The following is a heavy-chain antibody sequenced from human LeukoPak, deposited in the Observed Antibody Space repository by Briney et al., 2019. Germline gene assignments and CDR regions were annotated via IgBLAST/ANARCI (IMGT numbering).Heavy chain of an antibody. CDR1: GGSISSSSYY. CDR3: APYIVAAGHFDY. Sequence: SETLSLTCTVSGGSISSSSYYWGWIRRPPGKGLEWIGSIYYSGSTYYNPSLKSRVTMSVDTSKNQFSLKLGSVTAADTAVYYCAPYIVAAGHFDYWGQGTLVTVSS. CDR2: IYYSGST. J-gene: IGHJ4*02. V-gene: IGHV4-39*01. D-gene: IGHD6-13*01.